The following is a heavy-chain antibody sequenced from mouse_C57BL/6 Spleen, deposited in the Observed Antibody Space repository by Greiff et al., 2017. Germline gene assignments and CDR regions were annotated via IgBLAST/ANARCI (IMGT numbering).Heavy chain of an antibody. CDR2: ISYSGST. CDR3: ARALYYYGSSHWYFDV. D-gene: IGHD1-1*01. J-gene: IGHJ1*03. V-gene: IGHV3-8*01. Sequence: EVKLQESGPGLAKPSQTLSLTCSVTGYSITSDYWNWIRQFPGHKLEYMGYISYSGSTYYNPSLNSRISITRDTSKNQYYLQLNSVTTEDTATYYCARALYYYGSSHWYFDVWGTGTTVTVSS. CDR1: GYSITSDY.